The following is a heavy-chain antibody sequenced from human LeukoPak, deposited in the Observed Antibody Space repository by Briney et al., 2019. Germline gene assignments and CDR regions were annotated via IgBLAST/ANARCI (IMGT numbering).Heavy chain of an antibody. CDR2: IYYSGST. V-gene: IGHV4-59*01. CDR3: ARSPPLHCSGGSCYSRTNWFDP. D-gene: IGHD2-15*01. CDR1: GGSISSYY. Sequence: PSETLSLTCTVSGGSISSYYWSWIRQPPGKGLEWIGYIYYSGSTNYNPSLKSQVTISVDTSKNQFSLKLSSVTAADTAVYYCARSPPLHCSGGSCYSRTNWFDPWGQGTLVTVSS. J-gene: IGHJ5*02.